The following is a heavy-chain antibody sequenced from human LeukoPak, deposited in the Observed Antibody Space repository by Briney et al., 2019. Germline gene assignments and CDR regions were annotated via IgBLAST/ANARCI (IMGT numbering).Heavy chain of an antibody. J-gene: IGHJ4*02. Sequence: GGSLRLSCTASGFSFSGHWMHWARQLPGKGLEWVSSISSSSSYIYYADSVKGRFTISRDNAKNSLYLQMNSLRAEDTAVYYCAREPLGFFDYWGQGTLVTVSS. D-gene: IGHD7-27*01. CDR3: AREPLGFFDY. CDR2: ISSSSSYI. V-gene: IGHV3-21*01. CDR1: GFSFSGHW.